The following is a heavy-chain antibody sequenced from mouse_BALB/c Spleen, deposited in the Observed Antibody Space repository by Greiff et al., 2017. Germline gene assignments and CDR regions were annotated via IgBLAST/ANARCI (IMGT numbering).Heavy chain of an antibody. CDR1: GYTFTSYN. J-gene: IGHJ4*01. CDR3: ASGSGDAMDY. V-gene: IGHV1-12*01. Sequence: SGAGLVQPGGSGKMSCKASGYTFTSYNMHWVQQTPGQGLEWIGSISPGNGDISYKQKFKGKATLTADKSSSTAYMQLSSLTSEDSAVYYCASGSGDAMDYWGQGTSVTVSA. CDR2: ISPGNGDI.